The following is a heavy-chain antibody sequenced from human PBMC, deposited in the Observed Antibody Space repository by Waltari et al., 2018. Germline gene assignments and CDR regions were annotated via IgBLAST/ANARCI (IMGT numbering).Heavy chain of an antibody. D-gene: IGHD1-26*01. CDR2: FDPEDGET. V-gene: IGHV1-24*01. CDR1: GYTLTELS. CDR3: ATVGGIVGDTSDY. Sequence: QFQLVQSGAELKKPGTSATVSSKDAGYTLTELSMPWLRQGPGKGLEWMGGFDPEDGETIYAQKFQGRITMTEDTSTDTAYMELSSLRSEDTAVYYCATVGGIVGDTSDYWGQGTLVTVSS. J-gene: IGHJ4*02.